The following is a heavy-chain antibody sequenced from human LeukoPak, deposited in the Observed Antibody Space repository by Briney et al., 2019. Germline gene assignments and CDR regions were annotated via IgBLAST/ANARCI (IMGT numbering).Heavy chain of an antibody. Sequence: GGSLRLSCAASGFTFDDYTMHWVRQAPGKGLEWVSLISWDGGSTYYADSVKGRFTISRDNGKNSLYLQMNSLRTEDTALYYCAKDNRATGAFDYWGQGTLVTVSS. V-gene: IGHV3-43*01. J-gene: IGHJ4*02. CDR2: ISWDGGST. CDR1: GFTFDDYT. CDR3: AKDNRATGAFDY. D-gene: IGHD1-14*01.